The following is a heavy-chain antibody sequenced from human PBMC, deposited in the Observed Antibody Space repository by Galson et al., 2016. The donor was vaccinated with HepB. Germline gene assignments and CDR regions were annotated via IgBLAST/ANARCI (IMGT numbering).Heavy chain of an antibody. Sequence: SLRLSCAASGFTFGDYAMSWFRQAPGKGLEGVGFIRSKTYGGTTEYAASVRGRFTISRDDSKRVAYLQMNSLQTEDTGVYYCTRAGYTYNYRPTEFDLWGQGTLVTVSS. CDR3: TRAGYTYNYRPTEFDL. J-gene: IGHJ5*02. CDR2: IRSKTYGGTT. V-gene: IGHV3-49*03. D-gene: IGHD3-16*02. CDR1: GFTFGDYA.